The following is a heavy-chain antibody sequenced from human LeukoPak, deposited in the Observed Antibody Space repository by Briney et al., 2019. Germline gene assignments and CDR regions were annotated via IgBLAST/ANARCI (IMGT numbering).Heavy chain of an antibody. Sequence: SETLSLTCAVYGGSFSGYYWSWIRQPPGKGLEWIGAINHSGSTNYNPSLKSRVTISVDTSKNQFSLKLSSVTAADTAVYYCARGRYCSSTSCFPIRGDDSFDIWGQGTMVTVSS. CDR3: ARGRYCSSTSCFPIRGDDSFDI. D-gene: IGHD2-2*01. J-gene: IGHJ3*02. CDR1: GGSFSGYY. CDR2: INHSGST. V-gene: IGHV4-34*01.